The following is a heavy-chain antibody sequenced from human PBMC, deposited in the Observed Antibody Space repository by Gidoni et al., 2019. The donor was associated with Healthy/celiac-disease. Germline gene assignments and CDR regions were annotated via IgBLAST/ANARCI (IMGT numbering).Heavy chain of an antibody. V-gene: IGHV1-24*01. CDR2: FDPEDGET. Sequence: QVQLVQSGAEVKKPGASVKVSCKVSGYTLSDLSMHWVRRAPGKGLEWMGGFDPEDGETIYAQKFQGRVTMTEDTSTDTAYMELSSLRSEDTAVYYCATRNGYYDMLTGYTPGYYYGMDVWGQGTTVTVSS. J-gene: IGHJ6*02. CDR1: GYTLSDLS. CDR3: ATRNGYYDMLTGYTPGYYYGMDV. D-gene: IGHD3-9*01.